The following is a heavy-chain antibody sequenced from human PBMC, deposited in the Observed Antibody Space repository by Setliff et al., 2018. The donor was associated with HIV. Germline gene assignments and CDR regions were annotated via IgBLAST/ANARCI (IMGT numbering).Heavy chain of an antibody. CDR3: ATQTGFYNSHWYGY. CDR2: IKQDGSDM. J-gene: IGHJ4*02. D-gene: IGHD6-13*01. V-gene: IGHV3-7*01. Sequence: GGSLRLSCVASGLPFYNYWMTWLRRAPGRGLEWVANIKQDGSDMHYIESVKGRFTIFRDNAKNSVFLQMNSLRAEDTGVYYCATQTGFYNSHWYGYWGQGTMVTVPQ. CDR1: GLPFYNYW.